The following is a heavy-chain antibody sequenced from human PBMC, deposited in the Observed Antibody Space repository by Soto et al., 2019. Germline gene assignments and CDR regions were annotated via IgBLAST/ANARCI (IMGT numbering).Heavy chain of an antibody. J-gene: IGHJ4*02. D-gene: IGHD2-2*02. CDR3: AMEYCSSTSCYRDY. Sequence: QVQLVQSGAEVKKPGSSVKVSCKASGGTFSSYTISWVRQAPGQGLEWMGRIIPILGIANYAQEFQGRVTITAEKSTSTAYMKLSSLRSEDTAVYYSAMEYCSSTSCYRDYWGQGTLVTVAS. CDR1: GGTFSSYT. CDR2: IIPILGIA. V-gene: IGHV1-69*02.